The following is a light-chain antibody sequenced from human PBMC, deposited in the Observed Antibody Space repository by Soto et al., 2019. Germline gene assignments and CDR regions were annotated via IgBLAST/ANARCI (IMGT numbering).Light chain of an antibody. CDR2: GAS. J-gene: IGKJ4*01. Sequence: EIVMTQSPGTLSLSPGERATLSCRASQSVSSRLAWYQQKPGQAPRLLIYGASTRVTGVPARFSGSGSATQFTLTISSLQSEDFGFYYCQQYHQWPVAFGGGTKVDIK. CDR1: QSVSSR. V-gene: IGKV3-15*01. CDR3: QQYHQWPVA.